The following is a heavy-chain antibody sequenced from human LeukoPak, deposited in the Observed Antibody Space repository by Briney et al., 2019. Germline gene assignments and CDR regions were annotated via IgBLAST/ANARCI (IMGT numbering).Heavy chain of an antibody. Sequence: SETLSLTCTVSGGSISSYYWSWIRQPPGKGLEWIGYIYYSGSTNYNPSLKSRVTISVDTSKNQFSLKLSSVTAADTAVYYCARVLGAYPARVSGWFDPWGQGTLVTVSS. J-gene: IGHJ5*02. CDR1: GGSISSYY. CDR2: IYYSGST. D-gene: IGHD3-16*01. CDR3: ARVLGAYPARVSGWFDP. V-gene: IGHV4-59*01.